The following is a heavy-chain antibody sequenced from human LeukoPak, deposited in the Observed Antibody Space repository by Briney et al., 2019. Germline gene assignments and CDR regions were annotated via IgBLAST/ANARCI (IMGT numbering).Heavy chain of an antibody. CDR3: ARSITMVRGVLSI. V-gene: IGHV4-30-2*01. D-gene: IGHD3-10*01. CDR1: GGSISSGGYY. Sequence: SQTLSLTCTVSGGSISSGGYYWSWIRQPPGKGLEWIGYIYHSGSTYYNPSLKSRVTISVDRSKNQFSLKLSSVTAADTAVYYCARSITMVRGVLSIWGQGTLVTVSS. CDR2: IYHSGST. J-gene: IGHJ4*02.